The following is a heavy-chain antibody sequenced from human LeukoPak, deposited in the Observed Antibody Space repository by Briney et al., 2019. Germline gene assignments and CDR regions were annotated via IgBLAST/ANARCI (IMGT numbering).Heavy chain of an antibody. CDR1: GFTFITYT. CDR2: ISSSSTYI. V-gene: IGHV3-21*01. CDR3: ARRATYFDY. J-gene: IGHJ4*02. Sequence: GGSLRLSCAASGFTFITYTMNWVRQAPGKGLEWVSSISSSSTYIYYADSVKGRFTISRDNAKNSLYLQINNLTAEDTAVYFCARRATYFDYWGQGALVTVSS.